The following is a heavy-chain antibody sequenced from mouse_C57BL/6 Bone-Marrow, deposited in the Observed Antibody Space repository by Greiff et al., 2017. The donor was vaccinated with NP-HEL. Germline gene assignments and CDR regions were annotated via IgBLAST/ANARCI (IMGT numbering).Heavy chain of an antibody. J-gene: IGHJ2*01. CDR2: ISSGGSYT. CDR1: GFTFSSYG. V-gene: IGHV5-6*01. Sequence: EVHLVESGGDLVKPGGSLKLSCAASGFTFSSYGMSWVRQTPDKRLEWVATISSGGSYTYYPDSVKGRFTISRDNAKNTLYLQMSSLKSEDTAMYYCARQRLTGNFDYWGQGTTLTVSS. CDR3: ARQRLTGNFDY. D-gene: IGHD4-1*01.